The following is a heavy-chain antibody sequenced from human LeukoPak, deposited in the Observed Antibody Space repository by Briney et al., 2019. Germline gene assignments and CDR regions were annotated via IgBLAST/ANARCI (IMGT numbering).Heavy chain of an antibody. CDR1: GGTFSSYT. CDR2: IIPILGIA. CDR3: LYSSSPSGYYYGMDV. V-gene: IGHV1-69*02. J-gene: IGHJ6*02. Sequence: ASVKVSCKASGGTFSSYTISWVRQAPGQGLEWMGRIIPILGIANYAQKFQGRVTITADKSTSTAYMELSSLRSEDTAVYYCLYSSSPSGYYYGMDVWGQGTTVTVSS. D-gene: IGHD6-6*01.